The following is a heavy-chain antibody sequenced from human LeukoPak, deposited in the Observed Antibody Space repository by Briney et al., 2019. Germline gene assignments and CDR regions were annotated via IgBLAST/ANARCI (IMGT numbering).Heavy chain of an antibody. Sequence: GGSLRLSCAASGLTFGIYAMSWVRQAPGKGLEWVSGISGSGGSTYYADSVKGRFTISRDNSKNTLYLQMNSLRAEDTAVYYCAEDLYGDYDFDYWGQGTLVTVSS. CDR3: AEDLYGDYDFDY. J-gene: IGHJ4*02. CDR2: ISGSGGST. CDR1: GLTFGIYA. V-gene: IGHV3-23*01. D-gene: IGHD4-17*01.